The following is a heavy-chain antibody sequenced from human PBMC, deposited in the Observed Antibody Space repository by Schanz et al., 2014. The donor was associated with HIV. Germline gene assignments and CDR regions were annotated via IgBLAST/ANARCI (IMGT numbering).Heavy chain of an antibody. CDR3: ARLRGFLWFGDHPYSFDY. J-gene: IGHJ4*02. D-gene: IGHD3-10*01. CDR2: ITISNGYV. Sequence: YLAESGGGLVKPGGSLRLSCVVSGFSFNTYPLHWVRQAPGKGLEWVSSITISNGYVYYVDSVQGRFTISRDNGKNSLFLQMNSLRAEDTAVYYCARLRGFLWFGDHPYSFDYWGQGTLVTVSS. CDR1: GFSFNTYP. V-gene: IGHV3-21*04.